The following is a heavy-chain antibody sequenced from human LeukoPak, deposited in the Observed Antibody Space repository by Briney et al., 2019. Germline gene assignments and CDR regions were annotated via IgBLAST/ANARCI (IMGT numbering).Heavy chain of an antibody. V-gene: IGHV3-7*01. CDR2: IKQDGSEK. Sequence: GGSLRLSCAASGFTFSNYWMSWVRQAPGKGLEWVANIKQDGSEKYYVDSVKGRFTVSRDNAKNSLYLQMNSLRAEDTAVYYCARGLVPAAMVAYYYYYYGMDVWGQGTTVTVSS. D-gene: IGHD2-2*01. CDR3: ARGLVPAAMVAYYYYYYGMDV. CDR1: GFTFSNYW. J-gene: IGHJ6*02.